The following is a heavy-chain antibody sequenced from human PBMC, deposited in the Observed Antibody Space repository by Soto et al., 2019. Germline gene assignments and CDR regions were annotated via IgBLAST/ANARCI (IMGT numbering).Heavy chain of an antibody. CDR1: GFTVSSYS. CDR3: AKDQGSSWYEIDY. J-gene: IGHJ4*02. Sequence: SLRLSCAASGFTVSSYSMNWVRQAPGKGLEWVSTISGSGGSTYYADSVKGRFTISRDNSKNTLYLQMNSLRAEDTAVYYCAKDQGSSWYEIDYWGQGTLVTVS. V-gene: IGHV3-23*01. D-gene: IGHD6-13*01. CDR2: ISGSGGST.